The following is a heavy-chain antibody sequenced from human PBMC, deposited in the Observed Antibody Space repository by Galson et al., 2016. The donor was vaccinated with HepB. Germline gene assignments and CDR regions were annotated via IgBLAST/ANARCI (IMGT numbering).Heavy chain of an antibody. J-gene: IGHJ6*02. Sequence: SETLSLTCTVSGDSIRTSHWWSWVRQPPGKGLEWIGEIYQSGSTTYNPSFKSRVTISIDRSNNQFSLKLTSVTAADTAVYYCARDQGLVPLADYYNGIDVWGQGITVTVSS. CDR1: GDSIRTSHW. D-gene: IGHD6-25*01. CDR3: ARDQGLVPLADYYNGIDV. CDR2: IYQSGST. V-gene: IGHV4-4*02.